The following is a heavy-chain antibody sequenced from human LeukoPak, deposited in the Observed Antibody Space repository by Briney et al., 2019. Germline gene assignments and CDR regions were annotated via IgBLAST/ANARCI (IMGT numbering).Heavy chain of an antibody. V-gene: IGHV3-23*01. D-gene: IGHD4-17*01. CDR2: ISGSGSRGSGITGGNT. Sequence: GSLRLSCAASGFNFKLSAMSWGRQAPGKGLEWVALISGSGSRGSGITGGNTYYADSVKGRFTISRDNSKNTLYLQMNSLRAEDTAVYYCAKDRVYDYGKYYFDYWGQGTLVTVSS. J-gene: IGHJ4*02. CDR3: AKDRVYDYGKYYFDY. CDR1: GFNFKLSA.